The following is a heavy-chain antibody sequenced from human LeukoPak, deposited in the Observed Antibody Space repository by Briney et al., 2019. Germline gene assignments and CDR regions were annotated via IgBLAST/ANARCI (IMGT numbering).Heavy chain of an antibody. V-gene: IGHV4-38-2*01. J-gene: IGHJ4*02. D-gene: IGHD6-6*01. CDR1: GYSISSGYY. CDR3: ARRGYSSSYYFDY. Sequence: SETLSLTCAVSGYSISSGYYWGWIRQPPGKGLEWIGCIYHSGSTYYNPSLKSRVTISVDTSKNQFSLKLSSVTAADTAVYYCARRGYSSSYYFDYWGQGTLVTVSS. CDR2: IYHSGST.